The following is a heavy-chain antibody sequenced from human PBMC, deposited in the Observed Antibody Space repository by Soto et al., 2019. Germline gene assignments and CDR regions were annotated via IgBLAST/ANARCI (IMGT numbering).Heavy chain of an antibody. CDR3: ARGSDYYDSSGYYEEYFQH. J-gene: IGHJ1*01. Sequence: QVQLQESGPGLVKPSQTLSLTCTVSGGSISSGGYYWSWIRQHPGKGLEWIGYIYYSGSTYYNPSXXSRVTLSVDTXXNXFXXKLSSVTAADTAVYYCARGSDYYDSSGYYEEYFQHWGQGTLVTVSS. D-gene: IGHD3-22*01. V-gene: IGHV4-31*03. CDR2: IYYSGST. CDR1: GGSISSGGYY.